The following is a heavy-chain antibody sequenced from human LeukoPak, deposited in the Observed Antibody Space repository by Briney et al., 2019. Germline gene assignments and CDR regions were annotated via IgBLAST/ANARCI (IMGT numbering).Heavy chain of an antibody. CDR2: ISRSGSTK. J-gene: IGHJ4*02. CDR3: TRGDCSGGSCYLSLTAIDY. Sequence: PGGSLRLSCAASGFTFSDYNMRWIRQAPGKGLEWVSSISRSGSTKYYADSVKGRFTISRDNAKNSLFLQMNSLRAEDTAVYYCTRGDCSGGSCYLSLTAIDYWGQGTLVTVSS. CDR1: GFTFSDYN. V-gene: IGHV3-11*01. D-gene: IGHD2-15*01.